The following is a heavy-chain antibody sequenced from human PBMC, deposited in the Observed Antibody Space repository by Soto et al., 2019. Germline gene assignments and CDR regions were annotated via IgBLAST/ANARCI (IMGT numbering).Heavy chain of an antibody. CDR1: GLTFSSYA. V-gene: IGHV3-30-3*01. Sequence: SLRLSCAASGLTFSSYAMNWVRQAPGKGLEWVAVISYDGSNKYYADPVKGRFTISRDNSKNTLYLQMNSLRVEDTAAYYCARTEGVVGVRSRWFDPWGQGTLVTVSS. J-gene: IGHJ5*02. D-gene: IGHD1-26*01. CDR3: ARTEGVVGVRSRWFDP. CDR2: ISYDGSNK.